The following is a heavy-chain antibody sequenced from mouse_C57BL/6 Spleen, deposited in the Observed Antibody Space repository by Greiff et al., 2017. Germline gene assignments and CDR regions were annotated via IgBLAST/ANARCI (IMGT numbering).Heavy chain of an antibody. V-gene: IGHV1-82*01. CDR3: ARPDSSGYVDY. CDR2: IYPGDGDT. CDR1: GYAFSSSW. D-gene: IGHD3-2*02. J-gene: IGHJ2*01. Sequence: LVESGPELVKPGASVKISCKASGYAFSSSWMNWVKQRPGKGLEWIGRIYPGDGDTNYNGKFKGKATLTADKSSSTAYMQLSSLTSEDSAVYFCARPDSSGYVDYWGQGTTLTVSS.